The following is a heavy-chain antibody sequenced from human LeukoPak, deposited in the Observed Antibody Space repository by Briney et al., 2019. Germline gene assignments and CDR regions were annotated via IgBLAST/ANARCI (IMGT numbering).Heavy chain of an antibody. D-gene: IGHD3-10*01. V-gene: IGHV4-39*01. CDR1: GGSISSSSYY. J-gene: IGHJ4*02. Sequence: SETLSLTCTVSGGSISSSSYYWGWIRQPPGKGLEWIGSIYYSGSTYYNPSLKSRVTISVDTSKNQFSLKLSSVTAADTAVYYCARHVNYGSGSYFDYWGQGTLVTVSS. CDR2: IYYSGST. CDR3: ARHVNYGSGSYFDY.